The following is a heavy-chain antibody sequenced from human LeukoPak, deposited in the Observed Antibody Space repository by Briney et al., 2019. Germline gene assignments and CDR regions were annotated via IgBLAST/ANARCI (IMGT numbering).Heavy chain of an antibody. CDR1: GGSISSSINF. CDR2: ISYSGST. D-gene: IGHD6-13*01. CDR3: ARPIAGAGMHAFDI. V-gene: IGHV4-39*01. J-gene: IGHJ3*02. Sequence: PSETLSLTCTVSGGSISSSINFWGWIRQPPGKGLEWIGSISYSGSTYYNPSLKSRVTISVDTSKNQFSLKLSSVTAADTAVYYCARPIAGAGMHAFDIWGQGTMVTVSS.